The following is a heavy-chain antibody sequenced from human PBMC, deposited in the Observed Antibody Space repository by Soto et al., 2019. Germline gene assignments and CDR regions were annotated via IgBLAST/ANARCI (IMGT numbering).Heavy chain of an antibody. J-gene: IGHJ3*02. CDR3: ARAYCSSTSCYTYAFDI. CDR1: GGSISSGGYY. D-gene: IGHD2-2*02. V-gene: IGHV4-31*03. CDR2: ISYSGRT. Sequence: QVQLQESGPGLVKPSQTLSLTCTVSGGSISSGGYYWSWIRQHPGKGLECIGYISYSGRTYYNPSLKSRVTISVDTSKNQFSLKLSSVTAADTAVYYCARAYCSSTSCYTYAFDIWGQGTMVTVSS.